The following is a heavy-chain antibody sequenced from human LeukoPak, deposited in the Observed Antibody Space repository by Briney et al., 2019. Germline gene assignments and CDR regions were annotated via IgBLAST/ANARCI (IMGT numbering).Heavy chain of an antibody. D-gene: IGHD1-26*01. CDR1: GYTFTSYG. CDR3: ARDRWDLQCYNYYGMDV. V-gene: IGHV1-18*01. J-gene: IGHJ6*02. CDR2: ISAYNGVT. Sequence: ASVKVSCKASGYTFTSYGITWVRQAPGQGLEWMGWISAYNGVTKYAQKFQGRVTMTTDTSTSTAYMELRSLRSDDTALYYCARDRWDLQCYNYYGMDVWGRGTTVTVSS.